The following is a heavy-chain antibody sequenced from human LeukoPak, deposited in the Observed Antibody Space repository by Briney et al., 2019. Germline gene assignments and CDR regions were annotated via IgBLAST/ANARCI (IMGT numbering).Heavy chain of an antibody. Sequence: ASVKVSCKASGYTFTGYYMHWVRQAPGQGLEWMGWINPNNGGTNYAQKFQGRVTMTRDTSISTAYMELSRLRSDDTAVYYCAREQPAANWFDPWGQGTLVTVSS. D-gene: IGHD2-2*01. J-gene: IGHJ5*02. CDR2: INPNNGGT. V-gene: IGHV1-2*02. CDR1: GYTFTGYY. CDR3: AREQPAANWFDP.